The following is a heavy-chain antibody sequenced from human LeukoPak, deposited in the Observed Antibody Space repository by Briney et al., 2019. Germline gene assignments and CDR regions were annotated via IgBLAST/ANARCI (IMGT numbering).Heavy chain of an antibody. J-gene: IGHJ4*02. V-gene: IGHV3-30-3*01. CDR1: GFTFSSYA. Sequence: PGGSLRLSCAASGFTFSSYAMHWVRQAPGKGLEWVAVISYDGSNKYYADSVKGRFTISRDNSKNTLYLQMNSLRAEDTAVYYCARDPHEIAAAGPVSIDWGQGTLVTVSS. CDR2: ISYDGSNK. D-gene: IGHD6-25*01. CDR3: ARDPHEIAAAGPVSID.